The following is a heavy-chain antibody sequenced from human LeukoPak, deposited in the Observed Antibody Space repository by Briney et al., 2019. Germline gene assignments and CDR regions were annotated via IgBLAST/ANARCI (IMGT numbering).Heavy chain of an antibody. J-gene: IGHJ4*02. Sequence: GGALEISLKGSGYRFTRYWIGWGRPVAGKGLGWMGIIYPGDSDNRFSPSFQGQVTISADNSISTAYLQWSSLKASDTAMYYCASVNCSSTSCLPDYWGQGTLVTVSS. CDR3: ASVNCSSTSCLPDY. V-gene: IGHV5-51*01. CDR1: GYRFTRYW. D-gene: IGHD2-2*01. CDR2: IYPGDSDN.